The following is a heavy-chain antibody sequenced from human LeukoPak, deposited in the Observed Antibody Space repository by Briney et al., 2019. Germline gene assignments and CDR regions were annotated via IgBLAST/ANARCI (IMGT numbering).Heavy chain of an antibody. V-gene: IGHV1-3*01. CDR3: ARDSGSGNNGY. CDR1: GYTFTSYA. J-gene: IGHJ4*02. Sequence: ASVKVSCKASGYTFTSYAIHWVRQAPGQRLEWMGWISAGNGNTKYSQNFQGRVTFISNTSATTAFMGLSSLRSEDAAVYYCARDSGSGNNGYWGQGTLVTVSS. CDR2: ISAGNGNT. D-gene: IGHD1-26*01.